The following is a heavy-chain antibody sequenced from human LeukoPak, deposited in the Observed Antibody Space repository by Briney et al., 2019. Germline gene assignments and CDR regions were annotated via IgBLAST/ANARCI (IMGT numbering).Heavy chain of an antibody. D-gene: IGHD3-10*01. V-gene: IGHV3-53*01. CDR3: ARVSAWFGELPDS. CDR2: IYSGGST. J-gene: IGHJ4*02. CDR1: GFTVSSNY. Sequence: GGSLRLSCAASGFTVSSNYMSWVRQAPGKGLEWVSVIYSGGSTYYADSVKGRFTISRDNSKNTLYLQMNSLRAEDTAVYYCARVSAWFGELPDSWGQGTLVTVSS.